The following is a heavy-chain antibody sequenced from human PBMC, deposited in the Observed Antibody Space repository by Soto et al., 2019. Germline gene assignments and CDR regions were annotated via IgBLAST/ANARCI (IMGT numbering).Heavy chain of an antibody. CDR1: GGSISSYY. V-gene: IGHV4-59*01. J-gene: IGHJ4*02. CDR2: IYYSGST. Sequence: SETLSLTCTVSGGSISSYYWSWIRQPPGKGLEWIGYIYYSGSTNYNPSLKSRVTISVDTSKNQFSLKLSSVTAADTAVYYCAKDPLVWWLHHAGGLNFDYWGQGTLVTVSS. CDR3: AKDPLVWWLHHAGGLNFDY. D-gene: IGHD5-12*01.